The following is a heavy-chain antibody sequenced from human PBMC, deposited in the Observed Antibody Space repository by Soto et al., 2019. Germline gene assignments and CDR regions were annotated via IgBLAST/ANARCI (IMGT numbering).Heavy chain of an antibody. CDR2: IIPTFGTT. D-gene: IGHD6-25*01. CDR1: GGNCSSNG. J-gene: IGHJ5*02. Sequence: GXSGKLSCKAPGGNCSSNGIRWLRQAPGQGLELMGGIIPTFGTTNYAHKFRGRVTITADESTGTAYMELSSLRSDDTAVYYCAAASDSTWYNWLDPWGQGTLVTVSS. V-gene: IGHV1-69*13. CDR3: AAASDSTWYNWLDP.